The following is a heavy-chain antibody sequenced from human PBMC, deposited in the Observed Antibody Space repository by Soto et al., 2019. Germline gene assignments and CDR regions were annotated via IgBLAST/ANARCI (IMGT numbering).Heavy chain of an antibody. V-gene: IGHV1-18*01. CDR2: ISAHNGNT. CDR3: ARGRYGDY. Sequence: QVHLVQSGAEVKKPGASVKVSCKGSGYDFTTYGITWVRQAPGQGLEWMAWISAHNGNTDYAQKLQGRVTVTRDTSTSTAYKELRSLRSDDTAMYYCARGRYGDYWGHGALVTVSS. CDR1: GYDFTTYG. D-gene: IGHD1-1*01. J-gene: IGHJ4*01.